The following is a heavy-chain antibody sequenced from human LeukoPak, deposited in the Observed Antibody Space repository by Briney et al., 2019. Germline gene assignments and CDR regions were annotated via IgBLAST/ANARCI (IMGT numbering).Heavy chain of an antibody. V-gene: IGHV4-39*01. CDR3: ERRLRGVVVAATYNWFDP. J-gene: IGHJ5*02. CDR1: GGSISSSSYY. CDR2: IYYSGST. D-gene: IGHD2-15*01. Sequence: SETLSLTCTVSGGSISSSSYYWGWIRQPPGKGLEWIGSIYYSGSTYYNPSLKSRVTISVDTSKNQFSLKLSSVTAADTAVYYCERRLRGVVVAATYNWFDPWGQGTLVTVSS.